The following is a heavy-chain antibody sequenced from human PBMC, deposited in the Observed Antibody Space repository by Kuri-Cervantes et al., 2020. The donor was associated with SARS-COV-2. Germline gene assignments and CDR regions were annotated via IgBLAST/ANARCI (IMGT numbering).Heavy chain of an antibody. Sequence: GGSLRLSCTASEFPFSSFPIYWVRQAPGKGLEWVAVISYDGSNKYYADSVKGRFTISRDNSKNTLYLQMNSLRAEDTAVYYCARVWRGELYYYYGMDVWGQGTTVTVSS. V-gene: IGHV3-30-3*01. CDR2: ISYDGSNK. J-gene: IGHJ6*02. CDR1: EFPFSSFP. CDR3: ARVWRGELYYYYGMDV. D-gene: IGHD3-3*01.